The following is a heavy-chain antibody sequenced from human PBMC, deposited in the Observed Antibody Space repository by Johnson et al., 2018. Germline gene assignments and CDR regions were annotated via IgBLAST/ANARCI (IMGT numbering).Heavy chain of an antibody. V-gene: IGHV3-64*01. J-gene: IGHJ6*04. Sequence: VQLVESGGGLVQPGGSLRLSCAASGFTFSSFAMYWVRQPPGRGLEYVSGISRNGITTDYANSVKGRVTIPRNNSKDTIYLQMGSLRVEDMAVYYWAREGWDVWGEGTTVPVSS. CDR3: AREGWDV. CDR1: GFTFSSFA. CDR2: ISRNGITT.